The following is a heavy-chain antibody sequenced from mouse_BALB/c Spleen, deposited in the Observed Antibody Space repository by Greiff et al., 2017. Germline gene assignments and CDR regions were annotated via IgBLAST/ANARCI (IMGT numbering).Heavy chain of an antibody. V-gene: IGHV14-3*02. CDR1: GYTFTDYN. CDR3: ARDGTRFAY. D-gene: IGHD4-1*01. Sequence: VQLQRSGPELVKPGASVKISCKASGYTFTDYNMHWVKQRPEQGLEWIGRIDPANGNTKYDPKFQGKATITADTSSNTAYLQLSSLTSEDTAVYYCARDGTRFAYWGQGTLVTVSA. CDR2: IDPANGNT. J-gene: IGHJ3*01.